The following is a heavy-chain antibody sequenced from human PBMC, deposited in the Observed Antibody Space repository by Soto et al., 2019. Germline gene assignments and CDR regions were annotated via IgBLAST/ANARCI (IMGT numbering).Heavy chain of an antibody. J-gene: IGHJ4*02. D-gene: IGHD3-22*01. CDR2: ISSSSSYI. CDR3: ARGAGVVVADQWGPEY. CDR1: GFPFSSYS. Sequence: PEGSLRLSCAASGFPFSSYSMNWVRQAPGKGLEWVSSISSSSSYIYYADSVKGRFTISRDNAKNSLYLQMNSLRAEDTAVYYCARGAGVVVADQWGPEYWGKGTMVNVSS. V-gene: IGHV3-21*01.